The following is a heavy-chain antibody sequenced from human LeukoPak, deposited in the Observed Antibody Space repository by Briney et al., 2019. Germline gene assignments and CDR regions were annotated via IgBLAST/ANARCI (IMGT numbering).Heavy chain of an antibody. D-gene: IGHD3-9*01. CDR3: ARVSAWYYDILTGYFHWFDP. CDR1: GGSFSGYY. Sequence: PSETLSLTCAVYGGSFSGYYWSWIRQPPGKGLEWIGEINHSGSTNYNPSLKSRVTISVDTSKNQFSLKLSSVTAADTAVHYCARVSAWYYDILTGYFHWFDPWGQGTLVTVSS. J-gene: IGHJ5*02. CDR2: INHSGST. V-gene: IGHV4-34*01.